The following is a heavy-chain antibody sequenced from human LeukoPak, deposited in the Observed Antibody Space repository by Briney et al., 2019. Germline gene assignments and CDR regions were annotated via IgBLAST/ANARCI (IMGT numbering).Heavy chain of an antibody. J-gene: IGHJ3*02. V-gene: IGHV1-69*13. CDR3: AREIYSGGYRQPYGAFDI. Sequence: SVKVSCKASGGTFSSYAISWVRQAPGQGLEWMGGIIPIFGTANYAQKFQGRVTITADESTSTAYMELSSLRSEDTAVYYCAREIYSGGYRQPYGAFDIWGQGTMVTVSS. D-gene: IGHD1-26*01. CDR2: IIPIFGTA. CDR1: GGTFSSYA.